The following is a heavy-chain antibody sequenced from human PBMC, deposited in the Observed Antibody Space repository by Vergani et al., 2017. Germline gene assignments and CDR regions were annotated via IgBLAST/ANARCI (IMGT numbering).Heavy chain of an antibody. J-gene: IGHJ5*02. V-gene: IGHV3-66*01. D-gene: IGHD3/OR15-3a*01. CDR3: ARGETRTDWFDP. Sequence: ELQLVESGGGLVQPGGSLRLSCAASGSTVSGNYMTWVRQAPGKGLEWVSHIYSGDETYYADSVKGRVTIFVDKSKNLLSLRLNSVTAADTAVYYCARGETRTDWFDPWGQGTLVTVSS. CDR2: IYSGDET. CDR1: GSTVSGNY.